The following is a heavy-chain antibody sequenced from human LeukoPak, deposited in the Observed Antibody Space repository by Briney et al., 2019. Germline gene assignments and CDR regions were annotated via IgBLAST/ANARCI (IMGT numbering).Heavy chain of an antibody. CDR2: IIPIFGTA. CDR3: ARDWGNWFDP. J-gene: IGHJ5*02. CDR1: GGTFSSYT. Sequence: SVKVSCKASGGTFSSYTISWVRQAPGQGLEWMGGIIPIFGTANYAQKFQGRVTITTDESTSTAYMELSSLRSEDTAVYYCARDWGNWFDPWGQGTLVTVSS. D-gene: IGHD3-16*01. V-gene: IGHV1-69*05.